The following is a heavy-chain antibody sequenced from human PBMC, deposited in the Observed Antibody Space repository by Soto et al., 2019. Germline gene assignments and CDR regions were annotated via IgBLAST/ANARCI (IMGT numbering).Heavy chain of an antibody. CDR2: INHSGST. D-gene: IGHD2-21*02. CDR1: GGSFSGYY. V-gene: IGHV4-34*01. CDR3: AGCLCGGDCYRPYAFDI. Sequence: PSETLSLTCAVHGGSFSGYYWSWIRQPPGKGLEWIGEINHSGSTNYNPSLKSRVTISVDTSKNQFSLKLSSVTAADTAVYYCAGCLCGGDCYRPYAFDIWGQGTMVTVSS. J-gene: IGHJ3*02.